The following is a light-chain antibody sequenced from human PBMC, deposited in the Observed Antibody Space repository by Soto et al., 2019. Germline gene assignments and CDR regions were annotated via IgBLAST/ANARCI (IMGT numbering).Light chain of an antibody. CDR1: QSISSW. V-gene: IGKV1-5*01. CDR2: DAS. J-gene: IGKJ1*01. CDR3: QQFNSYSPGA. Sequence: DIQMTQSPSTLSASVGDRVTITSRASQSISSWLAWYQQKPGKAPKLLIYDASSLESGVPSRFSGSGAGTEFTLTIISRQPDDFATYYCQQFNSYSPGAFGQGTKVEIK.